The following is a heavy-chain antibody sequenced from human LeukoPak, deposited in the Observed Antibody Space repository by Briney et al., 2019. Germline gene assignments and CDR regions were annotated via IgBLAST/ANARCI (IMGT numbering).Heavy chain of an antibody. V-gene: IGHV1-18*01. D-gene: IGHD4-17*01. J-gene: IGHJ4*02. CDR3: ARERIRCFDY. Sequence: GASVKVSYKASGYTFTSFGISWVRQAAGQGLEWMGWISAYNGNTNYAQKLQGRVTMTTDTSTSTAYMELRSLRSDDTAVYYCARERIRCFDYWGQGSLVTVSS. CDR2: ISAYNGNT. CDR1: GYTFTSFG.